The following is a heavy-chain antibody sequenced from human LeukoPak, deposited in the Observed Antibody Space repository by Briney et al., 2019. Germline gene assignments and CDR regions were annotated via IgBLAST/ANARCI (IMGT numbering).Heavy chain of an antibody. CDR2: INPSGGST. Sequence: ASVKVSCKASGYTFTSYYMHWVRQAPGQGLEWMGIINPSGGSTSYAQKFQGRVTMTRDTSTSTVYMELSSLRSEDTAVYYCVYGGSYARGKRTHFDYWGQGTLVTVSS. CDR3: VYGGSYARGKRTHFDY. D-gene: IGHD1-26*01. CDR1: GYTFTSYY. J-gene: IGHJ4*02. V-gene: IGHV1-46*01.